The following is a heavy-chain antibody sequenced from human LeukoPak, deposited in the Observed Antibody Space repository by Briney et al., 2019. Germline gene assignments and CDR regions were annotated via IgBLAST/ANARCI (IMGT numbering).Heavy chain of an antibody. V-gene: IGHV3-33*01. CDR1: GFTFSSYG. Sequence: GGSLRLSCAASGFTFSSYGMHWVRQAPGKGLEWVAVIWYDGSNKYYADSVKGRFTISRDNSKNTLYLQMNSLRAEDTAVYYCARGSPLGYCSSTSCYSNFDYWGQGTLVTVSS. J-gene: IGHJ4*02. CDR2: IWYDGSNK. D-gene: IGHD2-2*01. CDR3: ARGSPLGYCSSTSCYSNFDY.